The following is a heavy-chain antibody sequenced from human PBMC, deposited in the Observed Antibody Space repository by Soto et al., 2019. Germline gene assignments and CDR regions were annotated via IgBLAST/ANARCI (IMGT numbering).Heavy chain of an antibody. CDR3: ASFGIAAADPYGMDV. CDR1: GYTFTSYG. CDR2: ISAYNGNT. V-gene: IGHV1-18*01. Sequence: QVKLVQSGADVKKPGASVKVSCKASGYTFTSYGISWVRQAPGQGLERMGWISAYNGNTNYAQKLQGRVTMTTDTSTSTAYMELRSLRADDTAVYYCASFGIAAADPYGMDVWGQGTMVTVSS. D-gene: IGHD6-13*01. J-gene: IGHJ6*02.